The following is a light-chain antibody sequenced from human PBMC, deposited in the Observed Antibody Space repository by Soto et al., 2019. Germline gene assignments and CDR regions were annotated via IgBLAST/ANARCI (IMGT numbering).Light chain of an antibody. CDR1: RTDVGGYNF. CDR3: SSYAVNNNYV. V-gene: IGLV2-8*01. J-gene: IGLJ1*01. CDR2: EVT. Sequence: ALTQPASVSGSPGQSITISCTGTRTDVGGYNFVSWYQQHPGKAPKLIIYEVTKRPSGVPDRFSGSKSGNTASLTVSGLQADDEADYYCSSYAVNNNYVFGTGTKVTVL.